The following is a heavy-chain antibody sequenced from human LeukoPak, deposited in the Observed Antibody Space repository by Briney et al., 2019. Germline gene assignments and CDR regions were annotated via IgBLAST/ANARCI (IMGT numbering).Heavy chain of an antibody. V-gene: IGHV4-34*01. CDR3: ARCSTFYYGLGSSYYYYCYMDV. CDR1: GGSLSDYY. D-gene: IGHD3-10*01. Sequence: SETLSLTCAVYGGSLSDYYWSWIRQPPGKGLEWIGEINHSGSTNYKPSLKSRITISVDTSKNQFSLKSSSVTAADTAVYYCARCSTFYYGLGSSYYYYCYMDVWGEGTTVTVS. J-gene: IGHJ6*03. CDR2: INHSGST.